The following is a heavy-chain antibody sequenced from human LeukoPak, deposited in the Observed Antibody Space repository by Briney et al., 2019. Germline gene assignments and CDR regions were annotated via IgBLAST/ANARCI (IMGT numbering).Heavy chain of an antibody. V-gene: IGHV1-58*02. CDR1: GFTFTSSA. CDR2: IVVGSGDT. CDR3: AADSVRGVIITGYYMDV. Sequence: SVKVSCKASGFTFTSSAMQWVRQARGQRLEWIGWIVVGSGDTNYAQKFQERVTITRDMSTSTAYMELSSLRSEDAAVYYCAADSVRGVIITGYYMDVWGKGTTVTVSS. D-gene: IGHD3-10*01. J-gene: IGHJ6*03.